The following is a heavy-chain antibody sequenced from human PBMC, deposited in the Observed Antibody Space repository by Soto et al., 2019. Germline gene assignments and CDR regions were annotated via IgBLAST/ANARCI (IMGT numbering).Heavy chain of an antibody. J-gene: IGHJ3*02. Sequence: GASVKVSCKASGGTFSSYAISWVRQAPGQGLEWMGGIIASFGTTNYAQKFQGRVTITRDTSASTAYMELSSLRSEDTAVYYCARWSGYYLINAFDIWGQGTMVTVSS. D-gene: IGHD3-3*01. CDR1: GGTFSSYA. CDR3: ARWSGYYLINAFDI. V-gene: IGHV1-69*05. CDR2: IIASFGTT.